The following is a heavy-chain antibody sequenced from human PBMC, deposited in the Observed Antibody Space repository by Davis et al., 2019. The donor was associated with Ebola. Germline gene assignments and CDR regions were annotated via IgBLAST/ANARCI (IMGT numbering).Heavy chain of an antibody. CDR1: GYSFTRYW. V-gene: IGHV5-51*01. D-gene: IGHD5-24*01. J-gene: IGHJ3*02. CDR3: ATLRRAITGFDDGYDI. Sequence: GESLKISCKGSGYSFTRYWIGWVRQMPEKGLEWMGIIFPSDSDTRYNPSFQGQVTISVDKSLNTAYLQWSSLKASDTAIYYCATLRRAITGFDDGYDIWGQGTMVTVSS. CDR2: IFPSDSDT.